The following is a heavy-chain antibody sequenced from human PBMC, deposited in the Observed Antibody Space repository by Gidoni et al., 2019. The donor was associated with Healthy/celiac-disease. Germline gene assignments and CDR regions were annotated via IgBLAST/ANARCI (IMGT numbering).Heavy chain of an antibody. Sequence: QVQLQESGPGLVKPSQTLSLTCTVSGGSIRSGDYYWSWIRQPPGKGLEWIGYIYYSGSTYYNPSLKSRVTISVDTSKNQFSLKLSSVTAADTAVYYCARSITNTAMVTGYWGQGTLVTVSS. CDR2: IYYSGST. J-gene: IGHJ4*02. V-gene: IGHV4-30-4*01. CDR1: GGSIRSGDYY. D-gene: IGHD5-18*01. CDR3: ARSITNTAMVTGY.